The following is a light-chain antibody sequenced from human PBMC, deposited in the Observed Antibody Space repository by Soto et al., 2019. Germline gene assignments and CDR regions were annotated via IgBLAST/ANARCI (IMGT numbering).Light chain of an antibody. J-gene: IGKJ5*01. CDR2: VAS. Sequence: EIVMTQSPATLSVSPGERATLSCRASQSVTSNLAWYQQKPGQAPRLLIYVASTRATGIPARFSGSGSGTEFTLTISSLQSEDFAVYYCQQYNNWPFTFGHGTRLEIK. V-gene: IGKV3-15*01. CDR1: QSVTSN. CDR3: QQYNNWPFT.